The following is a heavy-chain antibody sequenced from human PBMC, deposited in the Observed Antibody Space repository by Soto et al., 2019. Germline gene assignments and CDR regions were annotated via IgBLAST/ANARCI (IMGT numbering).Heavy chain of an antibody. D-gene: IGHD2-2*02. CDR2: INPNSGGT. CDR3: ARDAPRYTPWDGMDV. Sequence: QVQLVQSGAEVKKPGASVKVSCKASGYTFTGYYMHWVRQAPGQGLEWMGWINPNSGGTNYAQKFQGRVTMTRDTSISTAYRELSSLRSVDTAVYYCARDAPRYTPWDGMDVWGQGTTVTVSS. CDR1: GYTFTGYY. V-gene: IGHV1-2*02. J-gene: IGHJ6*02.